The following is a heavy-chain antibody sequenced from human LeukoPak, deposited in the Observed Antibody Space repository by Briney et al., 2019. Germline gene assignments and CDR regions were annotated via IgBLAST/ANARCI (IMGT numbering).Heavy chain of an antibody. V-gene: IGHV3-30*03. CDR2: ISYDGSNK. D-gene: IGHD5-18*01. CDR1: GFTFSNYG. Sequence: GGSLRLSCAASGFTFSNYGMHWVRQAPGKGLEWVAVISYDGSNKYYADSVKGRFTISRDNSKNTLYLQMNSLRAEDTAVYYCARDPGYSYGSFYFDYWGQGTLVTVSS. J-gene: IGHJ4*02. CDR3: ARDPGYSYGSFYFDY.